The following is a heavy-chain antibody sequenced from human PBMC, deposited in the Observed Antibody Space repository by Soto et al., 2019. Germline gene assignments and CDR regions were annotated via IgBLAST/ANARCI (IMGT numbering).Heavy chain of an antibody. CDR2: ISWNSGSI. CDR1: GFTFDDYA. V-gene: IGHV3-9*01. D-gene: IGHD2-2*01. J-gene: IGHJ6*02. Sequence: GGSLRLSCAASGFTFDDYAMHWVRQAPGKGLERVSGISWNSGSIGYADSVKGRFTISRDNAKNSLYLQMNSLRAEDTALYYCAKDGGYCSSTSCPRSLPYYYGMDVWGQGTTVTVSS. CDR3: AKDGGYCSSTSCPRSLPYYYGMDV.